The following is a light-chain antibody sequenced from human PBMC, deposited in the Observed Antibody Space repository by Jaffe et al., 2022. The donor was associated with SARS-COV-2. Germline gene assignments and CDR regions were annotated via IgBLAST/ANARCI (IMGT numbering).Light chain of an antibody. J-gene: IGKJ4*01. CDR2: GVS. CDR1: QSVGSY. Sequence: EIVLTQSPATLSLSPGERATLSCRASQSVGSYLAWYQQKPGQAPRLLISGVSNRATGIPTRFSGSGSGTDFTLTISSLEPEDFAVYYCQQHSKWPLTFGGGTKVEIK. V-gene: IGKV3-11*01. CDR3: QQHSKWPLT.